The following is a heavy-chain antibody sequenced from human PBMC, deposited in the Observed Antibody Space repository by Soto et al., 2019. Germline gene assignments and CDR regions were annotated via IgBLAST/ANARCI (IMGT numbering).Heavy chain of an antibody. D-gene: IGHD3-22*01. Sequence: GGSLRLSCAASGFTFSSYAMSWVRQAPGKGLEWVSAISGSGGCTYYADSVKGRFTISRDNSKNTLYLQMNSLRAEDTAVYYCAKDRNYDSSGYYRFDYWGQGTLVTVSS. CDR3: AKDRNYDSSGYYRFDY. J-gene: IGHJ4*02. CDR1: GFTFSSYA. CDR2: ISGSGGCT. V-gene: IGHV3-23*01.